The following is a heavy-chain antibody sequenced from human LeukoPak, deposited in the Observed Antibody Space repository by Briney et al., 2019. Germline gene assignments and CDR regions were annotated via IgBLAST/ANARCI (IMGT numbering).Heavy chain of an antibody. CDR3: ARVLVVAATAVGY. CDR2: ISSSGSTI. Sequence: PGGSLRLSCAASGFTFSSYSMNWVRQAPGKGLEWVSYISSSGSTIYYADSVKGRFTISRDNAKNSLYLQMNSLRAEDTAVYYCARVLVVAATAVGYWGQGTLVTVSS. D-gene: IGHD2-15*01. V-gene: IGHV3-48*04. CDR1: GFTFSSYS. J-gene: IGHJ4*02.